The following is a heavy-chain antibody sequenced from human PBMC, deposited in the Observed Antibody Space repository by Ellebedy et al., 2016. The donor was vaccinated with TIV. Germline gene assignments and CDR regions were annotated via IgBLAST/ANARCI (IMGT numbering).Heavy chain of an antibody. Sequence: GGSLRLXXAASGFTFDDYAMHWVRQAPGKGLEWVSGISWNSGSIGYADSVKGRFTISRDNAKNSLYLQMNSLRAEDTALYYCAKGTRIQLWLPIDYWGQGTTVTVSS. V-gene: IGHV3-9*01. CDR2: ISWNSGSI. CDR1: GFTFDDYA. J-gene: IGHJ4*03. D-gene: IGHD5-18*01. CDR3: AKGTRIQLWLPIDY.